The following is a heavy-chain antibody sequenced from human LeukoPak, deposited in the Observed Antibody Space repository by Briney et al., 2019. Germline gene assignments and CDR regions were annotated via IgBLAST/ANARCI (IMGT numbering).Heavy chain of an antibody. Sequence: GGSLRLSCAASGFTFDDHAMHWVRQAPGKGLKWVSGISWNSGSIGYADSVKGRFTISRDNAKNSLYLQMNNLRAEDTALYYCAKDQSRAYYYGMDVWGQGTTVTVSS. J-gene: IGHJ6*02. CDR2: ISWNSGSI. CDR1: GFTFDDHA. V-gene: IGHV3-9*01. CDR3: AKDQSRAYYYGMDV.